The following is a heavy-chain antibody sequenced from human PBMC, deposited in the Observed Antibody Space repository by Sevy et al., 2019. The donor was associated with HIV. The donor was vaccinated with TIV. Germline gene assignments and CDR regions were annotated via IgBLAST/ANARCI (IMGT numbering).Heavy chain of an antibody. V-gene: IGHV3-30*02. CDR1: GFTFSSYG. CDR3: AKDPSGIAARPFDY. Sequence: GGSLRLSCAASGFTFSSYGMHWVRQAPGKGLEWVAFIWYDGSNKYYADSVKGRFTISRDNSKNTLYLQMNSLRAEDTAVYYCAKDPSGIAARPFDYWGQGTLATVSS. CDR2: IWYDGSNK. D-gene: IGHD6-6*01. J-gene: IGHJ4*02.